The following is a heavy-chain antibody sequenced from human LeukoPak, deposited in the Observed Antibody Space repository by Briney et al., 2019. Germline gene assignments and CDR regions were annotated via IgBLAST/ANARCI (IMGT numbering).Heavy chain of an antibody. V-gene: IGHV3-30*02. J-gene: IGHJ3*02. CDR2: IRYDGSNK. CDR3: ATGAGFGELLRGDAFDI. Sequence: GGSLRLSCAASGFAFSSYGMHWVRQAPGKGLEWVAFIRYDGSNKYYADSVKGRFTISRDNSKNTLYLQMNSLRAEDTAVYYCATGAGFGELLRGDAFDIWGQGTMVTVSS. CDR1: GFAFSSYG. D-gene: IGHD3-10*01.